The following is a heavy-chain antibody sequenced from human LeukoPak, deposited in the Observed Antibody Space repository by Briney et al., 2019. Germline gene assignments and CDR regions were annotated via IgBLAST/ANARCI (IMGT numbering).Heavy chain of an antibody. CDR3: ASAHAPLITMIVGVGIAAFDI. D-gene: IGHD3-22*01. CDR1: GYTLTELS. Sequence: ASVKVSCKVSGYTLTELSMHWVRQAPGKGLEWMGGFDPEDGETIYAQKFQGRVTMTEDTSTDTAYMELSSLRSEDTAVYYCASAHAPLITMIVGVGIAAFDIWGQGTMVTVSS. V-gene: IGHV1-24*01. J-gene: IGHJ3*02. CDR2: FDPEDGET.